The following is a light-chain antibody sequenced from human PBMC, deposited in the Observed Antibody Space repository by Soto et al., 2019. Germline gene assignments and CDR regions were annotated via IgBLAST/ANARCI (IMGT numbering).Light chain of an antibody. J-gene: IGLJ1*01. CDR3: SSYTNISTRACV. CDR2: EVT. V-gene: IGLV2-14*01. CDR1: SGDIGSYNR. Sequence: QSALTQPASVSGSPGQSITISCTGTSGDIGSYNRVSWYQQHPGKAPKLIIYEVTDRPSGVSNRFSGPKSGNTASLTISGLQAEDEAEYYCSSYTNISTRACVFGTGTKVTVL.